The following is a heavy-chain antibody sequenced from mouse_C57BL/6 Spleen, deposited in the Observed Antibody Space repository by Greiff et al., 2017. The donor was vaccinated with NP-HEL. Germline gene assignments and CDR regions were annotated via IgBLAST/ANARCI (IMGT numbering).Heavy chain of an antibody. CDR3: ARIAYYYGSFAY. V-gene: IGHV7-3*01. Sequence: EVQGVESGGGLVQPGGSLSLSCAASGFTFTDYYMSWVRQPPGKALEWLGFIRNKANGYTTEYSASVKGRFTISRDNSQSILYLQMNALRAEDSATYYCARIAYYYGSFAYWGQGTLVTVSA. D-gene: IGHD1-1*01. J-gene: IGHJ3*01. CDR1: GFTFTDYY. CDR2: IRNKANGYTT.